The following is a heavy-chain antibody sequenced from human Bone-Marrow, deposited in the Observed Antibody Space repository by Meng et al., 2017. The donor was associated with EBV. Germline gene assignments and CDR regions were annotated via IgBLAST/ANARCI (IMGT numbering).Heavy chain of an antibody. CDR1: GGSSSSSNW. J-gene: IGHJ4*02. CDR3: ARDAGDDGSGSYYSDY. V-gene: IGHV4-4*02. Sequence: QVRLQESGHGMAKPSGTLALTCAVSGGSSSSSNWWSWVRQPPGKGLEWIGEIYHSGSTNYNPSLKSRVTITVDKSKNQFSLNLSSVTAADTAVYYCARDAGDDGSGSYYSDYWGQGTLVTVSS. CDR2: IYHSGST. D-gene: IGHD3-10*01.